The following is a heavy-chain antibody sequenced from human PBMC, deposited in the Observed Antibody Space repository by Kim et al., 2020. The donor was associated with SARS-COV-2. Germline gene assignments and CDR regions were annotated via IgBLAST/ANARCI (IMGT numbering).Heavy chain of an antibody. V-gene: IGHV3-7*04. Sequence: GGSLRLSCAASGFSFSSSWMSWVRQAPGKGLEWVATIKGDGSDEFYVDSVKGRFTISRDTAKNSLYLQMISLGAEDTAMYYCAKDVLEFWGQGTMITVS. CDR3: AKDVLEF. CDR2: IKGDGSDE. J-gene: IGHJ3*01. CDR1: GFSFSSSW.